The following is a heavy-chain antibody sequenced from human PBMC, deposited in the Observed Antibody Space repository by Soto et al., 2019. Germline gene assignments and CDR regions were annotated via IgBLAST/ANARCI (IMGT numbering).Heavy chain of an antibody. CDR1: FGSFSGYS. D-gene: IGHD5-12*01. CDR2: INHSGST. V-gene: IGHV4-34*01. CDR3: ARVDSGYDQTGYYYYYYYMEV. J-gene: IGHJ6*03. Sequence: SWTLSLTCSFYFGSFSGYSLSLLRNPPVKLLELVWEINHSGSTNYNPSLKSRVTISVDPSKNQFSLKLTSVTAADTAVYYCARVDSGYDQTGYYYYYYYMEVWGKGTTVTVS.